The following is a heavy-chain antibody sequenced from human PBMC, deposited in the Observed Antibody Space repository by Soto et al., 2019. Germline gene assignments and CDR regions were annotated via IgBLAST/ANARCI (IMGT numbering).Heavy chain of an antibody. Sequence: GGSLRLSCAASGFTFSSYAMHWVRQAPGKGLEWVAVISYDGSNKYYADSVKGRFTISRDNSKNTLYLQMNSLRAEDTAVYYCARVNCSSTSCYIPTHYGMDVWRQGTTVSVSS. D-gene: IGHD2-2*02. CDR1: GFTFSSYA. CDR2: ISYDGSNK. V-gene: IGHV3-30-3*01. J-gene: IGHJ6*02. CDR3: ARVNCSSTSCYIPTHYGMDV.